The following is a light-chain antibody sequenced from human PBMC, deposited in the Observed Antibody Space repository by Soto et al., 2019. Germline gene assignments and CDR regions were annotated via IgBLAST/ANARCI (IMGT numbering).Light chain of an antibody. Sequence: QAVVTQETSLTVSPGGTVTLTCGTSTGAVTSGHYPYWFQQKPGQAPRTLIYDTSNRHLWTPARFSGSLLGGKGALTLSGAQPEDEAEYYCLLFYSDARVVFGGGTKLTVL. CDR3: LLFYSDARVV. CDR2: DTS. J-gene: IGLJ3*02. CDR1: TGAVTSGHY. V-gene: IGLV7-46*01.